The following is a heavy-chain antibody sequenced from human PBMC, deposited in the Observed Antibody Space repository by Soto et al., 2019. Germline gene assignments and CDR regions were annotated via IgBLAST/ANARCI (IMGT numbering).Heavy chain of an antibody. Sequence: SETLSLTCAVSGYSISSGYYWGWIRQPPGKGLEWIGSIYHSGSTYYNPSLKSRVTISVDTSKNQFSLKLSSVTAAGTAVYYCAFYYDPLDPFDPWGQGTLVPVSS. D-gene: IGHD3-22*01. CDR2: IYHSGST. CDR1: GYSISSGYY. J-gene: IGHJ5*02. CDR3: AFYYDPLDPFDP. V-gene: IGHV4-38-2*01.